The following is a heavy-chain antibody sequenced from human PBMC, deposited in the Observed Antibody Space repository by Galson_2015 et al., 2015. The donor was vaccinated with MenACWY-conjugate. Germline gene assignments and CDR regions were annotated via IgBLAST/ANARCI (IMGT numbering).Heavy chain of an antibody. Sequence: SLRLSCAVSGFTVSSNYMSWVRQAPGKGLEWVSVIYSDLTAYYADSVKGRFSISRDNAKNSLYLQMNTLRDEDTAVYYCARVPGYSYGYYDWWGQGTLVTVSS. D-gene: IGHD5-18*01. CDR1: GFTVSSNY. CDR2: IYSDLTA. V-gene: IGHV3-66*01. J-gene: IGHJ4*02. CDR3: ARVPGYSYGYYDW.